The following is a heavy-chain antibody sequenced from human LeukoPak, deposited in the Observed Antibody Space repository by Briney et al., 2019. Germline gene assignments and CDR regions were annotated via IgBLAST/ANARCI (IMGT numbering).Heavy chain of an antibody. J-gene: IGHJ4*02. V-gene: IGHV3-53*01. CDR3: ARDSPYYDSSGYYAY. Sequence: GGSLRLSCAASGFTVSSNYMSWVRQAPGKGLEWVPVIYSGGSTYYADSVKGRFTISRDNSKNTLYLQMNSLRAEDTAVYYCARDSPYYDSSGYYAYWGQGTLVTVSS. CDR1: GFTVSSNY. D-gene: IGHD3-22*01. CDR2: IYSGGST.